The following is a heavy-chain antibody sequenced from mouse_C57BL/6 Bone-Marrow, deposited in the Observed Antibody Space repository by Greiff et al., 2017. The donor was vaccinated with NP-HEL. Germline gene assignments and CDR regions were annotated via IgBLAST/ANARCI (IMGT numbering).Heavy chain of an antibody. CDR1: GYTFTSYG. J-gene: IGHJ3*01. CDR3: ARSRQLSGFAY. D-gene: IGHD3-2*02. V-gene: IGHV1-81*01. CDR2: IYPRSGNT. Sequence: QVHVKQSGAELARPGASVKLSCKASGYTFTSYGISWVKQRTGQGLEWIGEIYPRSGNTYYNEKFKGKATLTADKSSSTAYMELRSLTSEDSAVYFCARSRQLSGFAYWGQGTLVTVSA.